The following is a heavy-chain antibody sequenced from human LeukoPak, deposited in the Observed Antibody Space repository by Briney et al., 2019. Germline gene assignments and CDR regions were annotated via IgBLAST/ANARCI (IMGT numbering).Heavy chain of an antibody. V-gene: IGHV3-23*01. Sequence: PGGSLRLSCAASGFTFSSYAMSWVRQAPGKGLEWVSAISGSGGSTYYADSMKGRFTISRDNSKNTLYLQMNSLRAEDTAVYYCAKIPQSMITFGGDYYFDYWGQGTLVTVSS. CDR1: GFTFSSYA. CDR3: AKIPQSMITFGGDYYFDY. CDR2: ISGSGGST. D-gene: IGHD3-16*01. J-gene: IGHJ4*02.